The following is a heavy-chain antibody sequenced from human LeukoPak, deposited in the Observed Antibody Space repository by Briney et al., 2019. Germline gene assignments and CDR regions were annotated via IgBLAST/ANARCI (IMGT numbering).Heavy chain of an antibody. V-gene: IGHV1-2*07. Sequence: ASVKVSCKASGYTFSDYYIHWVRHAPGRGLEWMGWITPNSGGTKYEARFQGRVTMTRDTSISTAYMDLSRLGSDDTAVFYCVRKSATRRTSQFDYWGQGTPVTVSS. CDR3: VRKSATRRTSQFDY. CDR2: ITPNSGGT. D-gene: IGHD2-15*01. CDR1: GYTFSDYY. J-gene: IGHJ4*02.